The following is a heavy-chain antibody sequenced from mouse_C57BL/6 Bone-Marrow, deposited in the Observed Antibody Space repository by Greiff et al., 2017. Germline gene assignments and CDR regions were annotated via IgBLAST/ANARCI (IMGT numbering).Heavy chain of an antibody. CDR3: ARGDYGSSYWYFDV. J-gene: IGHJ1*03. D-gene: IGHD1-1*01. CDR2: IYPGSGNT. V-gene: IGHV1-76*01. Sequence: QVQLQQSGAELVRPGASVKLSCKASGYTFTDYYINWVKQRPGQGLEWIARIYPGSGNTYYNEKFKGTATLTAEKSSSTAYMQLSSLTSEDSAVYFCARGDYGSSYWYFDVWGTGTTVTVSS. CDR1: GYTFTDYY.